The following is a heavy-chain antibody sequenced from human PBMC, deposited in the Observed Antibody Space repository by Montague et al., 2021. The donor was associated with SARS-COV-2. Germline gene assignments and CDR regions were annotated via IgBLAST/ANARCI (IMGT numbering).Heavy chain of an antibody. V-gene: IGHV4-4*02. Sequence: SETLSLTCGVSGGSISSSHWWNWVRQPPGKGLEWIGEIYHSGSTXYNPSLKNRVIISIDKSKNQFFLKLSSVTAADTAVYYCATGPPSGLSVAGFDYWGQGTLVTVSS. CDR2: IYHSGST. D-gene: IGHD6-19*01. CDR1: GGSISSSHW. J-gene: IGHJ4*02. CDR3: ATGPPSGLSVAGFDY.